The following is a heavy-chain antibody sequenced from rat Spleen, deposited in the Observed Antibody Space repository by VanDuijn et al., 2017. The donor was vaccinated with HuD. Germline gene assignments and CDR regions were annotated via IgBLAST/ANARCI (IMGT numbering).Heavy chain of an antibody. J-gene: IGHJ2*01. CDR2: SSNGGDNS. Sequence: EVQLVESGGGLVQPGRSMKLSCTASGLTFSNYYMAWVRQAPTKGLEWVASSSNGGDNSYYRDSVKGRFTISRDNAKNTQYLQMDSLRSEDTATYYCARHLPGYNLFDYWGQGVMVTVSS. V-gene: IGHV5-25*01. D-gene: IGHD1-4*01. CDR1: GLTFSNYY. CDR3: ARHLPGYNLFDY.